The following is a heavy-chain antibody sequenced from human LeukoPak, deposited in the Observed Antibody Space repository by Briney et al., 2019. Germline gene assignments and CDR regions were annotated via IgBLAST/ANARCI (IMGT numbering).Heavy chain of an antibody. CDR1: GFTFNNYA. Sequence: PGGSLRLSCAASGFTFNNYAMSWVRQAPGEGLEWVSSISGSGGSTYYADSVKCRLTITRDNSKNTLYLQMNSLRAEDTAVYHCARGYYGSGSYRYYFDYWGQGTLVTVSS. D-gene: IGHD3-10*01. V-gene: IGHV3-23*01. J-gene: IGHJ4*02. CDR3: ARGYYGSGSYRYYFDY. CDR2: ISGSGGST.